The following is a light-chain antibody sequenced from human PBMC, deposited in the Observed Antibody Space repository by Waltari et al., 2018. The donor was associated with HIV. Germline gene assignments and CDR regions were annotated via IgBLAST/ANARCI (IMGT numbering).Light chain of an antibody. Sequence: ETVFTQSPARLSLSPGKRANLSCRANQSVRYFLAWYRQTPGQPPRLLIYDASTRATGTPARFSGSGSGTDFTLTISSLEPEDFSVYYCQQRSHWPLTFGGGTKVEMK. CDR2: DAS. CDR3: QQRSHWPLT. CDR1: QSVRYF. V-gene: IGKV3-11*01. J-gene: IGKJ4*01.